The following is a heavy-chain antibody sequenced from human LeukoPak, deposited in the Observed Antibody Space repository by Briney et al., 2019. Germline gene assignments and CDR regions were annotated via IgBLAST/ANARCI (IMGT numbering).Heavy chain of an antibody. CDR1: GGTFSSYA. CDR2: IIPIFGTA. J-gene: IGHJ6*03. V-gene: IGHV1-69*13. Sequence: ASVKVSCKASGGTFSSYAISWVRQAPGQGLEWMGGIIPIFGTANYAQKFQGRVTITADESTSTAYMELSSLRSEDTAVYYCARQWPGYYYMDVWGKGTTVTISS. CDR3: ARQWPGYYYMDV. D-gene: IGHD6-19*01.